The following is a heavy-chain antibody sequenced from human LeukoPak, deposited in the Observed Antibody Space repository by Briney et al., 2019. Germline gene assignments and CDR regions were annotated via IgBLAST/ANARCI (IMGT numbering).Heavy chain of an antibody. CDR1: RFTFTSYT. D-gene: IGHD1-7*01. V-gene: IGHV3-23*01. Sequence: PGGALRLSREGSRFTFTSYTISWVHQAPAKGLEWVSAISGSGGTTYYADSVKGRFTISRDNSKNTLYLQMNSLRAEDTAVYYCAKDTYNWNYGWFDPWGQGTLVTVSS. CDR3: AKDTYNWNYGWFDP. J-gene: IGHJ5*02. CDR2: ISGSGGTT.